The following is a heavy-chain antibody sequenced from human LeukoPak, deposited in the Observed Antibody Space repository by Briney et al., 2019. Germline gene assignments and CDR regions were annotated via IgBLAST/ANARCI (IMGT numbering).Heavy chain of an antibody. Sequence: PSETLSLTCTVSGGSISSSSCYWGWIRQPPGKGLEWIGSIYYSGSTYYNPSLKSRVTISVDTSKNQFSLKLSSVTAADTAVYYCARGDGYNPGLYWSANWYFDLWGRGTLVTVSS. CDR2: IYYSGST. V-gene: IGHV4-39*07. J-gene: IGHJ2*01. CDR1: GGSISSSSCY. CDR3: ARGDGYNPGLYWSANWYFDL. D-gene: IGHD5-24*01.